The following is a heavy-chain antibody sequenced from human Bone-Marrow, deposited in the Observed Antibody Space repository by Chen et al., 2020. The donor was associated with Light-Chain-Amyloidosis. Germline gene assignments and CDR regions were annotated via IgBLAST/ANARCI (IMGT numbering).Heavy chain of an antibody. Sequence: EVQLVESGGGLLQRGGSLRLSCAASGFAFSSYAMSWVRQAPGKGLEWGSTSRGSGDSRYYGDSGKGRLTISRDNSRNALFLQMNSLRAEDTAVDYCAKDRSYDDILPGYPADAFDIWGQGTMVTVSS. CDR3: AKDRSYDDILPGYPADAFDI. D-gene: IGHD3-9*01. J-gene: IGHJ3*02. V-gene: IGHV3-23*04. CDR2: SRGSGDSR. CDR1: GFAFSSYA.